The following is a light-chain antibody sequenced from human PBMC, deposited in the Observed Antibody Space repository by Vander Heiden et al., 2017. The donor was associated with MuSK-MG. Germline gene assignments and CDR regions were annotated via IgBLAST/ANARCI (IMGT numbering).Light chain of an antibody. V-gene: IGKV3-15*01. Sequence: EIVMTQSPATLSVSPGERATLSCRASQSVSSNLAWYQQKPGQDPRLLIYGASTRATGLPARFSRSGSGTDFTLTMSSLQSEDFAVYYCQQYHNWPGVTFAAWGKVGI. CDR2: GAS. CDR3: QQYHNWPGVT. CDR1: QSVSSN. J-gene: IGKJ4*01.